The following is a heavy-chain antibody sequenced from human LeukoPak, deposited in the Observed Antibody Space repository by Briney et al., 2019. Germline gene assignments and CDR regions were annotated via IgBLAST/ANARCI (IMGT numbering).Heavy chain of an antibody. CDR2: INDGSSPI. CDR3: VRDNPRCCGVVPANIDDY. Sequence: GGSLRLSCTASGFSISRDSMNWVRQAPGKGLEWVSYINDGSSPIYYADSVRGRFTISRDNAKNSLYLQMNSLRAEDTAVYYCVRDNPRCCGVVPANIDDYWGQGTLVTVSS. V-gene: IGHV3-48*01. D-gene: IGHD2-15*01. CDR1: GFSISRDS. J-gene: IGHJ4*02.